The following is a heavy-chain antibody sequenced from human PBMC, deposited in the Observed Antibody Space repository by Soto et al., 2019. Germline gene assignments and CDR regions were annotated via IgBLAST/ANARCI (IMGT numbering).Heavy chain of an antibody. V-gene: IGHV3-23*01. D-gene: IGHD1-1*01. Sequence: QLLESGGGFVQPGGSLRLSCVASGFTFSNFAMAWVRQAPGEGLEWVSAISGSGDDTFYADSMKGRFTISRDNSKDTLYLQLNSLRAEDTALYYCANPIPKTGTTFGFWGQGTLVTVSS. CDR3: ANPIPKTGTTFGF. J-gene: IGHJ4*02. CDR2: ISGSGDDT. CDR1: GFTFSNFA.